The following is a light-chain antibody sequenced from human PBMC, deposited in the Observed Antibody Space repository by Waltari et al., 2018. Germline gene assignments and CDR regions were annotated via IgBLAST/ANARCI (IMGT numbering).Light chain of an antibody. CDR1: QSVSSY. CDR3: QQRSNWLIT. Sequence: ESMLTQSPAILSLSPGERATLSCRASQSVSSYLAWYQQKPGQAPRLLLYDASNRATGIPARFSGSGSGTDFTLTISSLEPEDFAVYYCQQRSNWLITFGQGTRLEIK. CDR2: DAS. J-gene: IGKJ5*01. V-gene: IGKV3-11*01.